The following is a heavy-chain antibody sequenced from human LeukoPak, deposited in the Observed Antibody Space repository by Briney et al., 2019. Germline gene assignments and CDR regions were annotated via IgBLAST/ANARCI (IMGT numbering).Heavy chain of an antibody. CDR1: GFTFSSYD. CDR2: ISSGGYTI. Sequence: GGSLRLSCAASGFTFSSYDMNWVRQAPGKGLEWVSSISSGGYTIYYADSVKGRFTISRDNAKNSLFLQMISLRAEDTAVYYCARVRGYSGYVLGYWLDPWGQGTLVTVSS. J-gene: IGHJ5*02. D-gene: IGHD5-12*01. CDR3: ARVRGYSGYVLGYWLDP. V-gene: IGHV3-48*03.